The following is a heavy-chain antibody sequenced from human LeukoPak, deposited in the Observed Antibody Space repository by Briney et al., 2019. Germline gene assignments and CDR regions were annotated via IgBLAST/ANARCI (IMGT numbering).Heavy chain of an antibody. CDR2: ISGSGGST. Sequence: GGSLRLSCVASGFTFKNYAMSWVRRVPGKGLEWVSAISGSGGSTYYADSVKGRFTISRDNSKNTLYLQMNSLRAEDTAVYYCAKDRGLLLAHDAFDIWGQGTMVTVSS. J-gene: IGHJ3*02. CDR1: GFTFKNYA. D-gene: IGHD2-21*02. V-gene: IGHV3-23*01. CDR3: AKDRGLLLAHDAFDI.